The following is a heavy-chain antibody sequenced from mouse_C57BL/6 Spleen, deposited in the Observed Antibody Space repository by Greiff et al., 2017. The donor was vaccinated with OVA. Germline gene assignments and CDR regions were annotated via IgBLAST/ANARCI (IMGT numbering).Heavy chain of an antibody. J-gene: IGHJ4*01. V-gene: IGHV1-26*01. Sequence: VQLQQSGPELVKPGASVKISCKASGYTFTDYYMNWVKQSHGKSLEWIGDINPNNGGTSYNQKFKGKATLTVDKSSSTAYMELRSLTSEDSAVYYCARSATVVDPYAMDYWGQGTSVTVSS. CDR2: INPNNGGT. D-gene: IGHD1-1*01. CDR1: GYTFTDYY. CDR3: ARSATVVDPYAMDY.